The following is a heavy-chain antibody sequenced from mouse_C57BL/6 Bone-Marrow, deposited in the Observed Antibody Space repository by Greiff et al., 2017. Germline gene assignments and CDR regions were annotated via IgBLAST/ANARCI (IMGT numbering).Heavy chain of an antibody. CDR3: AREGWLLWYFDV. V-gene: IGHV1-19*01. D-gene: IGHD2-3*01. J-gene: IGHJ1*03. CDR1: GYTFTDYY. CDR2: INPYNGGT. Sequence: VQLQQSGPVLVKPGASVKMSCKASGYTFTDYYMNWVKQSHGKSLEWIGVINPYNGGTSYNQKFKGKATLTVDKSSSTAYMELNSLTSEDSAVYYCAREGWLLWYFDVWGTGTTVTVSS.